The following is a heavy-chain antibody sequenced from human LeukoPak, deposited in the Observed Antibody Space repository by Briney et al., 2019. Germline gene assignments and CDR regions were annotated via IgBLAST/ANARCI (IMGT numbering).Heavy chain of an antibody. D-gene: IGHD2-2*03. CDR2: INYSGST. Sequence: SETLSLTCTVSGGSVSSYYRSWIRQPPGKGLEWIGYINYSGSTNYNPSLKSRVTISVDMSKNQFSLMLSSVTAADTAVYYCARPSPNGYCSGTSCYAAFDFWGQGTLVTVSS. CDR1: GGSVSSYY. V-gene: IGHV4-59*02. J-gene: IGHJ4*02. CDR3: ARPSPNGYCSGTSCYAAFDF.